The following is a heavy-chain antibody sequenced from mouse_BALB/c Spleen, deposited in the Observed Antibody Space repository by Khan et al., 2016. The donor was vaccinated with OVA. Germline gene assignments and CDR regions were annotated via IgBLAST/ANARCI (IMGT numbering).Heavy chain of an antibody. D-gene: IGHD2-1*01. J-gene: IGHJ3*01. CDR2: INTYTGEA. Sequence: QIQLVQSGPELKKPGETVKISCKASGYTLTNYGMNWVKQAPGKGLKWMGWINTYTGEATYADDFKGRFAFTLETSASTAYLQLNNLQNEDTATYFCSRANGNYGFAYWGQGTLVTVSA. V-gene: IGHV9-3-1*01. CDR3: SRANGNYGFAY. CDR1: GYTLTNYG.